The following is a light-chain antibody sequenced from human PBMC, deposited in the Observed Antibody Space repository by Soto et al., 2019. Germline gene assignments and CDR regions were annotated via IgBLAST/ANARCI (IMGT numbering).Light chain of an antibody. V-gene: IGLV1-51*02. CDR2: END. CDR3: VTWGRRLSIFV. CDR1: SSNIGNYY. Sequence: QSVLTQPPSVSAAPGQEVTMSCSGGSSNIGNYYVSWHQQLPGTAPKLLSYENDKRPSGIPDRFSGSKSGTSATLGLPGLPTGEAADYYCVTWGRRLSIFVFGTRTTVTVL. J-gene: IGLJ1*01.